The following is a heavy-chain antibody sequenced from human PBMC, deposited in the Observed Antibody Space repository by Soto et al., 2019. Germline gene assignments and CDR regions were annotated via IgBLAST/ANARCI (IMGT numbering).Heavy chain of an antibody. Sequence: SETLSLTCAVSGGSISSGGYSWSWIRQPPGKGLEWIGYIYHSGSTHYNPSLKSRVTISVDTSKNQFSLKLSSVTAADTAVYYCARGVVKRSRGVIWTKGWFDPWGQGTLVTVSS. V-gene: IGHV4-30-2*01. CDR2: IYHSGST. CDR1: GGSISSGGYS. CDR3: ARGVVKRSRGVIWTKGWFDP. D-gene: IGHD3-10*01. J-gene: IGHJ5*02.